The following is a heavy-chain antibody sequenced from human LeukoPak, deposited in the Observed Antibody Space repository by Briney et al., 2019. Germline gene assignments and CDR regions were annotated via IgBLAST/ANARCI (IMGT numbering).Heavy chain of an antibody. J-gene: IGHJ4*02. Sequence: GGSLRLSCAASGFTFSSYAMHWVRQAPGKGLEWVAVISYDGSNKYYADSVKGRFTISRDNSKNTLYLQMNSLRAEDTAVYYCAREYWDNYFDYWGQGTLVTVSS. CDR3: AREYWDNYFDY. CDR1: GFTFSSYA. D-gene: IGHD1/OR15-1a*01. CDR2: ISYDGSNK. V-gene: IGHV3-30-3*01.